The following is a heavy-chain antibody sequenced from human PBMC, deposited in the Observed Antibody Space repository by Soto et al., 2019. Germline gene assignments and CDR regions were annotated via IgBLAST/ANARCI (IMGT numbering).Heavy chain of an antibody. CDR1: GFTFSSYA. D-gene: IGHD6-6*01. V-gene: IGHV3-30-3*01. J-gene: IGHJ6*02. Sequence: QVQLVESGGGVVQPGRSLRLSCAASGFTFSSYAMHWVRQAPGKGLEWVAIISDDGNYKYSADSVKGRFTISRDNSKNTLYLKMNSLRAEDTAVYYCATTSSGYYFDGMDVWGQGPTVTVSS. CDR2: ISDDGNYK. CDR3: ATTSSGYYFDGMDV.